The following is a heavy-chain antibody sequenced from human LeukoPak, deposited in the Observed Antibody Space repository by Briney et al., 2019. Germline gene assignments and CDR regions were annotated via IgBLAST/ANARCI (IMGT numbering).Heavy chain of an antibody. CDR1: GVSIRSYF. Sequence: PSETLSLTCTVSGVSIRSYFWSWIRQPPGKGLEWIGHTYYGGGTNYNPSLQSRVTISVDTSKSQLSLRLRSVTAADTAVYYCAGVGWATTVFGDFDGPADWFDPWGQGTLVTVSS. V-gene: IGHV4-59*01. J-gene: IGHJ5*02. CDR2: TYYGGGT. CDR3: AGVGWATTVFGDFDGPADWFDP. D-gene: IGHD3-10*02.